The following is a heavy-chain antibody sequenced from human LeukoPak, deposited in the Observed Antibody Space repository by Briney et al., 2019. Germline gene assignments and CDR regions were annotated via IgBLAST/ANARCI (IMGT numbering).Heavy chain of an antibody. CDR2: IYYSGST. CDR1: GGSISSSSYY. Sequence: SETLSLTCTVSGGSISSSSYYWGWIRQPPGKGLEWIGSIYYSGSTYYNPSLKSRVTISVDTSKNQFSLKLSSVTAADTAVYYCARGAPFDGSYCFDYWGQGTLVTVSS. V-gene: IGHV4-39*01. CDR3: ARGAPFDGSYCFDY. D-gene: IGHD1-26*01. J-gene: IGHJ4*02.